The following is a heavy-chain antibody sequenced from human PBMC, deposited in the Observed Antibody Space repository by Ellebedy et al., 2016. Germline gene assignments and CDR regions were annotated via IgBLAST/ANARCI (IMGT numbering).Heavy chain of an antibody. CDR2: ISAYNGNT. J-gene: IGHJ4*02. D-gene: IGHD2/OR15-2a*01. V-gene: IGHV1-18*04. CDR3: ARDWGSMAEFDY. Sequence: ASVKVSCKASGYTFTTYYMHWVRQAPGQGLEWMGWISAYNGNTNYAQKLQGRVTMPTDTSTSTAYMELRSLRSDDTAVYYCARDWGSMAEFDYWGQGTLVTVSS. CDR1: GYTFTTYY.